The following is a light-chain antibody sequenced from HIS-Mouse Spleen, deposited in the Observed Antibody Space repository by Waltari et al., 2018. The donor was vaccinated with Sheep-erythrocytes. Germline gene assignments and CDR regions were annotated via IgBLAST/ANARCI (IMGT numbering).Light chain of an antibody. Sequence: QSALTQPRSVSGSPGQSVTISCPGTSSAVGVYNYVSWYQQHPGKAPKLMIYDVSKRPSGVPDRFSGSKSGNTASLTISGLQAEDEADYYCCSYAGSYTWVFGGGTKLTVL. V-gene: IGLV2-11*01. CDR1: SSAVGVYNY. CDR3: CSYAGSYTWV. CDR2: DVS. J-gene: IGLJ3*02.